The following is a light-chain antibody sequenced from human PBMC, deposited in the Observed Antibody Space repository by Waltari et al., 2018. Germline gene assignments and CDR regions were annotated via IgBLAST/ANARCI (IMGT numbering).Light chain of an antibody. V-gene: IGLV3-21*02. CDR1: NIGTKS. J-gene: IGLJ3*02. CDR3: QVWDKSSDHWV. CDR2: DDS. Sequence: SYVLTQPPSVSVAAGQTARITCEGNNIGTKSVHWYQQKPGQAPFLVVFDDSDRPSGIPRRFAGANSGNTATLTLSRVEAGDEADYYGQVWDKSSDHWVFGGGTKLSVL.